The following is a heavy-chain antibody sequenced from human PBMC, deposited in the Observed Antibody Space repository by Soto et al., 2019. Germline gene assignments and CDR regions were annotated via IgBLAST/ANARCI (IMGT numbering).Heavy chain of an antibody. D-gene: IGHD3-10*01. V-gene: IGHV3-21*01. CDR1: GFTFSSYS. J-gene: IGHJ6*02. CDR3: ARDLVRGAPSYYYYGMDV. CDR2: ISSSSSYI. Sequence: AGGSLRLSCAASGFTFSSYSMNWVRQAPGKGLEWVSSISSSSSYIYYADSVKGRFTISRDNAKNSLYLQMNSLRAEDTAVYYCARDLVRGAPSYYYYGMDVWGQGTTVTVSS.